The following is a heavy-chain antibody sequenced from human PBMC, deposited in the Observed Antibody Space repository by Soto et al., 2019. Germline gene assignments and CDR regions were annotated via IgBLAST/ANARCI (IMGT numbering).Heavy chain of an antibody. CDR2: ISGSGGST. D-gene: IGHD2-15*01. J-gene: IGHJ5*02. CDR3: AKDARYCSGGSCYTGYNWFDP. V-gene: IGHV3-23*01. Sequence: GGSLRLSCAASGFTFSSYAMSWVRQAPGKGLEWVSAISGSGGSTYYADSVKGRFTISRDNSKNTLYLQMNSLRAEDTAVYYCAKDARYCSGGSCYTGYNWFDPWGQGTLVTVSS. CDR1: GFTFSSYA.